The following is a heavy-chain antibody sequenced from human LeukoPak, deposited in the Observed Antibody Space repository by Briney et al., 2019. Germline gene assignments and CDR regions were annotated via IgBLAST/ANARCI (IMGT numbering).Heavy chain of an antibody. CDR1: GGTFSSYA. CDR3: ARGSHVDTAMALPPDY. Sequence: SVKVSCKASGGTFSSYAISWVRQAPGQGLEWMGGIIPIFGTANYAQKFQGRVTMTRDTSTSTVYMELSSLRSEDTAVYYCARGSHVDTAMALPPDYWGQGTLVTVSS. D-gene: IGHD5-18*01. J-gene: IGHJ4*02. CDR2: IIPIFGTA. V-gene: IGHV1-69*05.